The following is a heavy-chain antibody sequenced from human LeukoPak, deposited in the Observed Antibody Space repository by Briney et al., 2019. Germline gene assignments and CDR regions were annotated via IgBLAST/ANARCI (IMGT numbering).Heavy chain of an antibody. V-gene: IGHV4-39*01. J-gene: IGHJ4*02. CDR2: INYSGST. D-gene: IGHD3-10*01. CDR3: ARQAIGFGEFHFDY. CDR1: GGSISSSSYY. Sequence: SETLSLTCPGSGGSISSSSYYWGCIRQPPGKGLEWIGSINYSGSTHYNPSLKSRVTISVDTSKNQFSRKLTSVTAADTAVYYCARQAIGFGEFHFDYWGQGTLVTVSS.